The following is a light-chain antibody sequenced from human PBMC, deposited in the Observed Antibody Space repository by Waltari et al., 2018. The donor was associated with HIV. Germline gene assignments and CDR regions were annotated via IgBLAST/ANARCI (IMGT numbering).Light chain of an antibody. Sequence: QSALTQPPSASGSPGQSVTISCTGTSSDVGGPNYVSWYQQHPGKAPKLIIYEVTQRPSGVPDRFSGSRPGNTASLTVSGLQPEDEAHYHCSSYAGSGNYVLFGGGTKLTVL. CDR1: SSDVGGPNY. V-gene: IGLV2-8*01. CDR3: SSYAGSGNYVL. CDR2: EVT. J-gene: IGLJ2*01.